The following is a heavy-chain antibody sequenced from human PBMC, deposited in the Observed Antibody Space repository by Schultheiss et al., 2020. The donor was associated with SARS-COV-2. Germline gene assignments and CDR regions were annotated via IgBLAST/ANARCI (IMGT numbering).Heavy chain of an antibody. J-gene: IGHJ4*02. CDR3: ATSYYDFWSGYRDY. CDR1: GFTVSSNY. V-gene: IGHV3-66*01. D-gene: IGHD3-3*01. CDR2: IYSGGST. Sequence: GESLKISCAASGFTVSSNYMSWVRQAPGKGLEWVSVIYSGGSTYYADSVKGRFTISRDNSKNTLYLQMGSLRAEDMAVYYCATSYYDFWSGYRDYWGQGTLVTVSS.